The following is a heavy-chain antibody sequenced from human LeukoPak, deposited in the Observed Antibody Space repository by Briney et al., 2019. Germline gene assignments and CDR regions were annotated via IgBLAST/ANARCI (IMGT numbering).Heavy chain of an antibody. V-gene: IGHV3-53*01. CDR2: IYSGGGT. J-gene: IGHJ4*02. Sequence: GGSLRLSCAASGFTVSSNYMTWVRQAPGKGLEWVSVIYSGGGTYYADSVKGRFTISRDNSKNTLYLQMNSLRAEDTAVYYCATEYLGYYFDYWGQGTLVTVSS. CDR1: GFTVSSNY. CDR3: ATEYLGYYFDY. D-gene: IGHD2-2*02.